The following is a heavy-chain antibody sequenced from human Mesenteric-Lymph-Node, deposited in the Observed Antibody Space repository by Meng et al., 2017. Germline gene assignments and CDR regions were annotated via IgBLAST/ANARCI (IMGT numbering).Heavy chain of an antibody. CDR1: GFTFSSYA. CDR2: ISYDGSNK. J-gene: IGHJ4*02. D-gene: IGHD4-11*01. Sequence: VQMVESGGGVGQPGRSLRLSCAASGFTFSSYAMHWVRQAPGKGLEWVAVISYDGSNKYYADSVKGRFTISRDNSKNTLYLQMNSLRAEDTAVYYCARDQYDYPKWGFDYWGQGTLVTVSS. V-gene: IGHV3-30*01. CDR3: ARDQYDYPKWGFDY.